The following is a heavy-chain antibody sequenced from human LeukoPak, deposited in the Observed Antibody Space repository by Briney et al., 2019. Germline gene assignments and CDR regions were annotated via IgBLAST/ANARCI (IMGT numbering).Heavy chain of an antibody. CDR3: ARGAGECSGGSCYVINWFDP. Sequence: GGSLRLSCAASGFTFSSDSMNWVCQAPGKGLEWVSSISSSSSYIYYADSVKSRFTISRDNAKNSLYLQMNSLRAEDTAVYYCARGAGECSGGSCYVINWFDPWGQGTLVTVSS. CDR2: ISSSSSYI. V-gene: IGHV3-21*01. J-gene: IGHJ5*02. D-gene: IGHD2-15*01. CDR1: GFTFSSDS.